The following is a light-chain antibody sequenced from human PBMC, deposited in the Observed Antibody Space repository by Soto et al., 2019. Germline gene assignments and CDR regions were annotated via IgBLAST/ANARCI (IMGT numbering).Light chain of an antibody. CDR2: GNS. CDR3: QSYDSSLSVV. J-gene: IGLJ2*01. V-gene: IGLV1-40*01. Sequence: QSVLTQPPSVSGAPGQRVTISCTGSSSNIGAGYDVHWYQQLPGTDPKLLIYGNSKRPSVVPDRFSGSKSGTSASLAITGLQAEDEADYYCQSYDSSLSVVFGGGTQLTVL. CDR1: SSNIGAGYD.